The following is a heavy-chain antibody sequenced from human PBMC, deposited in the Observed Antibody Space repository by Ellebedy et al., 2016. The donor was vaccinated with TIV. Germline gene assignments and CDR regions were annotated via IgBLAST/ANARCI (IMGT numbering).Heavy chain of an antibody. Sequence: ASVKVSCXASGYTFTSYYMHWVRQAPGQGLEWMGIINPSGGSTNYAQKFQERVTITRDMSTSTAYMELSSLRSEDTAVYYCARERGGSIAGRGYFDYWGQGTLVTVSS. CDR3: ARERGGSIAGRGYFDY. D-gene: IGHD6-6*01. J-gene: IGHJ4*02. V-gene: IGHV1-46*01. CDR2: INPSGGST. CDR1: GYTFTSYY.